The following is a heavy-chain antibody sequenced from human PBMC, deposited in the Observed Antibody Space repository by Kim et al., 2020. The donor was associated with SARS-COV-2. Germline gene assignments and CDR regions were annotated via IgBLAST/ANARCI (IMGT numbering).Heavy chain of an antibody. Sequence: GGSLRLSCAASGFTFSSYAMSWVRQAPGKGLEWVSAINSGGGSTYYADSVKGRFTISRDNSKDTLYLQMNSLRVDDTAVYFCAKSRVVAAPTASYYYYGMDVSGEGATVTVSP. CDR2: INSGGGST. V-gene: IGHV3-23*01. CDR3: AKSRVVAAPTASYYYYGMDV. D-gene: IGHD2-15*01. CDR1: GFTFSSYA. J-gene: IGHJ6*04.